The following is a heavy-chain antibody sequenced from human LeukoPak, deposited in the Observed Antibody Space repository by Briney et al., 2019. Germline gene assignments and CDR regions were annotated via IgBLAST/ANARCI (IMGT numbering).Heavy chain of an antibody. J-gene: IGHJ3*02. Sequence: GGSLRLSCAASGFTFSSYGMHWVRQAPGKGLEWVAFIRYDGSNKYYADSVKGRFTISRDNSKNTLYLQMNSLRAEDTAVYYCAKDRVDYGYAFDIWGQGTMVTVSS. CDR1: GFTFSSYG. CDR2: IRYDGSNK. D-gene: IGHD4/OR15-4a*01. CDR3: AKDRVDYGYAFDI. V-gene: IGHV3-30*02.